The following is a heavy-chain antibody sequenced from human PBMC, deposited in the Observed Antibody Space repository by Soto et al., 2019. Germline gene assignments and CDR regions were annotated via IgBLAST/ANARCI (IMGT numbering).Heavy chain of an antibody. CDR3: ARIPPTDDYSNYGQGDY. J-gene: IGHJ4*02. D-gene: IGHD4-4*01. CDR2: INHSGST. CDR1: GGSFSGYY. V-gene: IGHV4-34*01. Sequence: SATLSLTCAVYGGSFSGYYWSWIRQPPGKGLEWIGEINHSGSTNYNPSLKSRVTISVDTSKNQFSLKLSSVTAADTAVYYCARIPPTDDYSNYGQGDYWGQGTLVTVSS.